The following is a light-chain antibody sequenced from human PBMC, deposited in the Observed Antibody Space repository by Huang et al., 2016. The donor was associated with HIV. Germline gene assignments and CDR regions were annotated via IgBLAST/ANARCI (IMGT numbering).Light chain of an antibody. CDR2: GAS. V-gene: IGKV3-20*01. J-gene: IGKJ5*01. CDR1: KSVSSRY. Sequence: EIVLTQSPGTLSLFPGERATLSCRASKSVSSRYLAWYQQKPGQAPRLLIYGASNWATGIPARFSGSGSGTDFTLTISSVEPEDFAVYYCQQYGGSPITFGQGTRLEIK. CDR3: QQYGGSPIT.